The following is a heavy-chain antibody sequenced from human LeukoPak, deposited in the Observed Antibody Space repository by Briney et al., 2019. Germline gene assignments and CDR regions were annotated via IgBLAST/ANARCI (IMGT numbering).Heavy chain of an antibody. V-gene: IGHV3-30*04. J-gene: IGHJ4*02. Sequence: GGSLRLSCAASGFTFNNYAIHWVRQAPGKGLEWVAVISSGGRDKHYADSVKGRFTISRDNSKNTLYLQMNSLRTEDTAVYYCARDLRKSADNYFDYWGQGSLVTVSS. CDR2: ISSGGRDK. CDR3: ARDLRKSADNYFDY. CDR1: GFTFNNYA. D-gene: IGHD3-3*01.